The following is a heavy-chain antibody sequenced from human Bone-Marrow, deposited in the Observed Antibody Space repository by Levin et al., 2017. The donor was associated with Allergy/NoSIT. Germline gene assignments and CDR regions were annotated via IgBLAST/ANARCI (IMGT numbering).Heavy chain of an antibody. V-gene: IGHV3-74*01. Sequence: PGESLKISCAASGFTFKTYWMHWVRQAPGKGLVWVSRMNSDGSSTSHADSVQGRFTISRDNTKNTLYLQMNSLRVEDTAVYYCVRGSASGSNKPVFLRSDISAKKGPLWGQGTLVAVSS. J-gene: IGHJ1*01. D-gene: IGHD1-26*01. CDR3: VRGSASGSNKPVFLRSDISAKKGPL. CDR1: GFTFKTYW. CDR2: MNSDGSST.